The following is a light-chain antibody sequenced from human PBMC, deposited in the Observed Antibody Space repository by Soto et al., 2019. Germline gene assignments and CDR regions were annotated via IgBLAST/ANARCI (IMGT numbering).Light chain of an antibody. V-gene: IGKV3-20*01. CDR2: GAY. Sequence: EVVLTRSPGTLSLSSGERATLSCRASQSVINSYLAWYQQKPGQAPRLLLYGAYNRATGIPDRFSGSGSGTDFTLTISRLEPEDFAVYYCQQYGTAPWTFGQGTKVEIK. CDR3: QQYGTAPWT. CDR1: QSVINSY. J-gene: IGKJ1*01.